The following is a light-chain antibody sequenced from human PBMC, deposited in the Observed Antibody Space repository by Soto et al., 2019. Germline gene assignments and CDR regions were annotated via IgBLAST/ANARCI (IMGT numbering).Light chain of an antibody. J-gene: IGKJ4*01. CDR1: QGLSSY. V-gene: IGKV1-9*01. Sequence: IQLTQSPSSLSASVGDRVTITCRASQGLSSYLAWYQQKPGKAPKLLIYAASTLQSGVPSRFSGSESGTEFTLTISSLQPEDFGTYYCQQVNNYPLTFGGGTKVEIK. CDR3: QQVNNYPLT. CDR2: AAS.